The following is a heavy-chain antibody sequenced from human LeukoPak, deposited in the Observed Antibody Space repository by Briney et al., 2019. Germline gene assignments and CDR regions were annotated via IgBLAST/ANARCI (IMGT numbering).Heavy chain of an antibody. CDR2: TYPCDSDT. J-gene: IGHJ5*02. V-gene: IGHV5-51*01. CDR3: ARQFGYSSSSWFDP. Sequence: GESLKISCKGPGYSFTSYWIGWVRQMPGKGLEWMGITYPCDSDTRYSPSFQGQVTISPDKSISTAYLQWSSLKASDTAMYYCARQFGYSSSSWFDPWGQGTLVTVSS. D-gene: IGHD6-6*01. CDR1: GYSFTSYW.